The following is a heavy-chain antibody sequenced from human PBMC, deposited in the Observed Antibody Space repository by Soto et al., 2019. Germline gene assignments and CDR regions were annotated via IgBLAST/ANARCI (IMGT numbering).Heavy chain of an antibody. J-gene: IGHJ4*02. CDR1: GYTFTSYD. V-gene: IGHV1-8*01. D-gene: IGHD3-16*02. Sequence: GASVKVSCKASGYTFTSYDINWVRQATGQGLEWMGWMNPNSGNTGYAQKFQGRVTMTRNTSISTAYMELSSLRSEDTAVYYCARGVGDYVWGSYHYDYWGQGTLVTVSS. CDR3: ARGVGDYVWGSYHYDY. CDR2: MNPNSGNT.